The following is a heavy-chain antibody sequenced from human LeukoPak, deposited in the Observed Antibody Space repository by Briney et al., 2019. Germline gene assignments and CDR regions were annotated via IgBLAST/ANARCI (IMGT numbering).Heavy chain of an antibody. Sequence: SETLSLTCTVSGGSISSYYWSWIRQPPGKGLEWIGYIYYSGSTNYNPSLKSRVTIPVDTSKNQFSLKLSSVTAADTAVYYCARVTGDYFDYWGQGTLVTVSS. CDR3: ARVTGDYFDY. D-gene: IGHD7-27*01. CDR1: GGSISSYY. V-gene: IGHV4-59*01. CDR2: IYYSGST. J-gene: IGHJ4*02.